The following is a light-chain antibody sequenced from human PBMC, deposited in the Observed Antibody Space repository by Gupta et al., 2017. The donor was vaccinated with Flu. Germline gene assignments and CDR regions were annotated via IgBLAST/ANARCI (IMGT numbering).Light chain of an antibody. CDR1: QDISNY. Sequence: GDRVTITCRASQDISNYLAWYQQKPGKVPELLIYGTSRLQSGVPPRFSGSGSGTDFTLTINSLQPEDVATYYCQKYNSDPWTFGQGTKVEIK. J-gene: IGKJ1*01. V-gene: IGKV1-27*01. CDR3: QKYNSDPWT. CDR2: GTS.